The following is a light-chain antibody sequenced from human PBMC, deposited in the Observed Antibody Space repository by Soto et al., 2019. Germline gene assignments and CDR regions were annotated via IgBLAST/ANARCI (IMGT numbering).Light chain of an antibody. Sequence: IVLTHSPSTLSLSPGEGAALSCRASQSVTSYLAWYQQKPGQAPRLLIYDAYNRATGIPARFSGSGSGTDFPPTIRRLAPPDPALSHRHPRRNCPLTLGGRTKV. CDR2: DAY. V-gene: IGKV3-11*01. J-gene: IGKJ4*01. CDR1: QSVTSY. CDR3: HPRRNCPLT.